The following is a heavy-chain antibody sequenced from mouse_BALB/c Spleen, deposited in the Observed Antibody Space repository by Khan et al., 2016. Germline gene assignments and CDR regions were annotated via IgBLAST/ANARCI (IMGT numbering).Heavy chain of an antibody. D-gene: IGHD2-3*01. CDR2: ISYSGST. CDR1: GYSITSDYA. Sequence: EVQLLETGPGLVKPSQSLSLTCTVTGYSITSDYAWNWIRQFPGNKLEWMGYISYSGSTSYNPSLKSRISITRDTSKNQFFLQLNSVTTEDTATYYCARSDGYRGVAYWGQGTLVTVSA. V-gene: IGHV3-2*02. CDR3: ARSDGYRGVAY. J-gene: IGHJ3*01.